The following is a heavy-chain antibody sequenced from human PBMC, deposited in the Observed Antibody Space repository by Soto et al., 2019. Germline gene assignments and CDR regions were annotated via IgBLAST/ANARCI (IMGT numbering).Heavy chain of an antibody. CDR3: ARDRGYDILTGSLAKISAFDI. CDR1: GGTFSSYA. D-gene: IGHD3-9*01. CDR2: IIPIFGTA. J-gene: IGHJ3*02. V-gene: IGHV1-69*13. Sequence: SVKVSCKASGGTFSSYAISWVRQAPGQGLEWMGGIIPIFGTANYAQKFQGRVTITADESTSTAYMELSSLRSEDTAVYYCARDRGYDILTGSLAKISAFDIWGQGTMVTVS.